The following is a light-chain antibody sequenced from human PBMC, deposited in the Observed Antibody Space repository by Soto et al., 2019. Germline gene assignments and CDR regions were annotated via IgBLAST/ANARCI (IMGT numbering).Light chain of an antibody. CDR3: QQYNNWTPYT. CDR1: QSVSSN. CDR2: GAS. V-gene: IGKV3-15*01. J-gene: IGKJ2*01. Sequence: EIVMTQSPATLSVSPGERATLSCRASQSVSSNLAWYQQKPGQAPRLLIYGASTRATGIPARFSGSGSGTDFTLTISSLQEEEFAVYYWQQYNNWTPYTFGQGTKLEIK.